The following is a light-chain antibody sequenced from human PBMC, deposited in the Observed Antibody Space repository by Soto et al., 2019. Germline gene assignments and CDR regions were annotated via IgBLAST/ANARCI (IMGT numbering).Light chain of an antibody. CDR3: QQYNTWPPT. Sequence: IVMTQSPATLSVSPGERATLSCRASQSVSSNLAWYQQKPGQAPRLLIYGASTRATGVPARISGSASGTEFTLTISSLQSEDFAVYSCQQYNTWPPTFGQGTKVDIK. CDR1: QSVSSN. V-gene: IGKV3-15*01. CDR2: GAS. J-gene: IGKJ1*01.